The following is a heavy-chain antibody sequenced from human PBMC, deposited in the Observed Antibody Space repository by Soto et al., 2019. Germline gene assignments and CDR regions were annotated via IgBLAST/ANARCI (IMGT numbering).Heavy chain of an antibody. D-gene: IGHD6-13*01. CDR1: GYTFTSYY. J-gene: IGHJ6*02. CDR2: INPSGGST. CDR3: ARDGSEQQLANYYYGMDV. V-gene: IGHV1-46*01. Sequence: GASVKVSCKESGYTFTSYYMHWVRQAPGQGLEWMGIINPSGGSTSYAQKFQGRVTMTRDTSTSTVYMELSSLRSEDTAVYYCARDGSEQQLANYYYGMDVWGQGTTVTVSS.